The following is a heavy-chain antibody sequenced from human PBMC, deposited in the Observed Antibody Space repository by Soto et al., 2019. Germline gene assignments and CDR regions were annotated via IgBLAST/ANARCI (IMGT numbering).Heavy chain of an antibody. J-gene: IGHJ4*02. CDR1: GFTFSDHY. V-gene: IGHV3-72*01. D-gene: IGHD3-3*01. CDR3: ARGDGSGYYTYEY. Sequence: EVQLVESGGGLVQPGGSLRLSCAASGFTFSDHYMDWVRQAPGKGLEWVGRTRNKANSYTTEYAESVTGRFTISRDDSKDSRYLQINSLKTEDPDVYYCARGDGSGYYTYEYWGQGTLIAVST. CDR2: TRNKANSYTT.